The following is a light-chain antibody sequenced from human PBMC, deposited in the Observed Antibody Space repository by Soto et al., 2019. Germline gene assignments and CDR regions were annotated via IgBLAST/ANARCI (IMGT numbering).Light chain of an antibody. CDR2: LGS. Sequence: DIVLIQSPLSLPVTPGEPASIPCKSSQSLLHINGHNYLEWFLQKPGQSPQLLIYLGSNRASGVPDRFSGSGSGTDFTLKISRVEAEDVGVYYCLQTLQTWTFGQGTKVEI. V-gene: IGKV2-28*01. J-gene: IGKJ1*01. CDR3: LQTLQTWT. CDR1: QSLLHINGHNY.